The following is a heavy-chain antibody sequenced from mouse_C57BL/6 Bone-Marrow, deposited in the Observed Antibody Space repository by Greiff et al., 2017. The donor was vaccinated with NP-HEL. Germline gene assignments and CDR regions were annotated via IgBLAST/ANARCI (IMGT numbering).Heavy chain of an antibody. Sequence: VQLVESGAELVRPGASVTLSCKASGYTFTDYEMHWVKQTPVHGLEWIGAIDPETGGTAYNQKFKGKAILTADKSSSTAYMELRSLTSEDSAVYYCTRNYGSIWGTGTTVTVSS. CDR3: TRNYGSI. CDR1: GYTFTDYE. CDR2: IDPETGGT. V-gene: IGHV1-15*01. D-gene: IGHD1-1*01. J-gene: IGHJ1*03.